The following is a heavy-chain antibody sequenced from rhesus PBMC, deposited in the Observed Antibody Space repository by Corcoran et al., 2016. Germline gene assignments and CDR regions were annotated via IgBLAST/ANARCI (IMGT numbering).Heavy chain of an antibody. V-gene: IGHV4-169*01. J-gene: IGHJ4*01. CDR2: IYGIGSST. CDR1: GGSISSSC. Sequence: QLQLQESGPGLVKPSETLSVTCAVSGGSISSSCWTWHSQAPGMGLEWSGYIYGIGSSTTYTPTLQCRVTLSVDTSKSQFSLKLSSVTAADTAVYYCARARYSNYADYWGQGVLVTVSS. D-gene: IGHD4-23*01. CDR3: ARARYSNYADY.